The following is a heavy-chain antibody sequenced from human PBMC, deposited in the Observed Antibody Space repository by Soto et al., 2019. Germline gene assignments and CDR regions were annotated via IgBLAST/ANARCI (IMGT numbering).Heavy chain of an antibody. CDR2: ISGSGGNT. V-gene: IGHV3-23*01. Sequence: PGWSLRLSCSASGFTFSSYGMHWVRQAPGKGLEWVSAISGSGGNTYYADSVKGRFTISRDNAKNTLYLQVNSLRAEDTAVYYCAREYIEARLEHWGQGPRVTVSS. CDR3: AREYIEARLEH. CDR1: GFTFSSYG. D-gene: IGHD1-1*01. J-gene: IGHJ4*02.